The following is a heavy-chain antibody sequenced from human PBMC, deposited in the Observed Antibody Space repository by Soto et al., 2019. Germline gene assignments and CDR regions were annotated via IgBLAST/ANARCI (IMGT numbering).Heavy chain of an antibody. V-gene: IGHV4-31*02. CDR2: IYYSGST. J-gene: IGHJ4*02. CDR3: ARDLVRRSSGWSYFDY. Sequence: SETLSLTCTVSGGSISSGGYYWSWIRQHPGKGLEWIGYIYYSGSTYYNPSLKSRVTISVDTSKNQFSLKLSSVTAADTAVYYCARDLVRRSSGWSYFDYWGQGTLVTVS. CDR1: GGSISSGGYY. D-gene: IGHD6-19*01.